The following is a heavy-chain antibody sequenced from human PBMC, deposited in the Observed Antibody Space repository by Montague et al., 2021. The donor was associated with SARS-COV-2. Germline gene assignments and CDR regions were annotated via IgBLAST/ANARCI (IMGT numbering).Heavy chain of an antibody. CDR1: SGSIIGSGYD. V-gene: IGHV4-39*02. CDR3: ARGMIRGVTTPFDY. D-gene: IGHD3-10*01. Sequence: SETLSLTCSVSSGSIIGSGYDWGWIREPPGKELEWIGNIYYSGTTYYXPSLQSRGTISVDTSKNHLSLRLSSATAADTAMYFCARGMIRGVTTPFDYWGQGSLVTVSS. J-gene: IGHJ4*02. CDR2: IYYSGTT.